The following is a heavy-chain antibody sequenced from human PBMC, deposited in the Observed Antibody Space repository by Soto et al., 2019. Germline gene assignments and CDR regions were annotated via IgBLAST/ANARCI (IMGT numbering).Heavy chain of an antibody. D-gene: IGHD3-22*01. CDR1: GGTFSSYA. V-gene: IGHV1-69*13. J-gene: IGHJ4*02. CDR2: IIPIFGTA. Sequence: SVKVSCKASGGTFSSYAISWVRQAPGQGLEWMGGIIPIFGTANYAQKFQGRVTITADESTSTAYMELSSLRSEDTAVYYCAKNLYYYDSSGYYYYFDYWGQGTLVTVSS. CDR3: AKNLYYYDSSGYYYYFDY.